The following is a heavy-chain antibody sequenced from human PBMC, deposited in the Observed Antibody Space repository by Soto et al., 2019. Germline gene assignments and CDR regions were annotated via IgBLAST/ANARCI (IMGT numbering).Heavy chain of an antibody. CDR1: GFNLSSFG. CDR3: ARGGLEPYYFDY. CDR2: ISAYNGNT. Sequence: ASVKVSFKASGFNLSSFGISWGRQAPGQRVEGMGWISAYNGNTNYAQKLQGRVTMTTDTSTSTAYMELRSLRSDDTAVYYCARGGLEPYYFDYWGQGTLVTVAS. V-gene: IGHV1-18*01. J-gene: IGHJ4*02.